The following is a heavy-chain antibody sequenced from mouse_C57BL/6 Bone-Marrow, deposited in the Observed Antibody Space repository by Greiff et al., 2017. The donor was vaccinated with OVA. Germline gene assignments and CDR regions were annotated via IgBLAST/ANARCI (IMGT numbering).Heavy chain of an antibody. Sequence: EVNVVESGGGLVKPGGSLKLSCAASGFTFSSYAMSWVRQTPEKRLEWVATISDGGSYTYYPDNVKGRFTISRDNAKNNLYLQMSHLKSEDTAMYYCARAWDFDYWGQGTTLTVSS. CDR3: ARAWDFDY. J-gene: IGHJ2*01. V-gene: IGHV5-4*03. D-gene: IGHD4-1*01. CDR1: GFTFSSYA. CDR2: ISDGGSYT.